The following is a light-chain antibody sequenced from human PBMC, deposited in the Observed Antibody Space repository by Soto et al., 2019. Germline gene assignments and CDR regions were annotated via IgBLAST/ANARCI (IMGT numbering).Light chain of an antibody. J-gene: IGLJ1*01. CDR1: NSKIGAGYD. CDR3: AAWDDSLNGRYV. Sequence: QSVLTQPPSVSGALGRRVTISCTGSNSKIGAGYDVHWYQHLPGTAPRLLIYVYNNRPSGVPDRFSGSKSDTSASLAITGLQAEDEADYYCAAWDDSLNGRYVFGTGTKLTVL. V-gene: IGLV1-40*01. CDR2: VYN.